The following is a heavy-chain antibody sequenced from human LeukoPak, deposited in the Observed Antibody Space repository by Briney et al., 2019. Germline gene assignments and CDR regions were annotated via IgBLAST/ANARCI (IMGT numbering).Heavy chain of an antibody. CDR2: IASDGSHT. J-gene: IGHJ3*02. V-gene: IGHV3-30*04. CDR3: ARERQDTVIHSGAFDI. Sequence: PGRSLRLSCAASGFTFSNYFMHWVRQAPGKGLERVADIASDGSHTFYVESVKGRFTISRDNSKNTLYLQMNSLRAEDTAVYFCARERQDTVIHSGAFDIWGQGTMVTVSS. D-gene: IGHD2-21*02. CDR1: GFTFSNYF.